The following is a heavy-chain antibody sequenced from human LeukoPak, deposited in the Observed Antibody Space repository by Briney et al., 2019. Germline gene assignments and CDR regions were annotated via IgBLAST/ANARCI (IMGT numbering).Heavy chain of an antibody. CDR2: ISDSVGRT. Sequence: GGSLRLSCAASGFTFSSYAMSWVRQAPGEGLEWVSAISDSVGRTYYADSVKGRFTISRDNSKNMLYLQFNSLRDEDTAVYYCARGRTSGTASSPPNEDYWGQGTLVTVSS. J-gene: IGHJ4*02. CDR3: ARGRTSGTASSPPNEDY. D-gene: IGHD1-1*01. V-gene: IGHV3-23*01. CDR1: GFTFSSYA.